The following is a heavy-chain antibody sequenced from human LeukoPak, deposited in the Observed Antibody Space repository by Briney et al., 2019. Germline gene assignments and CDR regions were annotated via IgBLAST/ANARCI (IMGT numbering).Heavy chain of an antibody. CDR3: ARDGPAAAHDY. Sequence: ASVTVSCKASGGTFSSYAISWVRQAPGQGLEWMGGIIPIFGTANYAQKFQGRVTITADESTSTAYMELSSLRSEDTAVYYCARDGPAAAHDYWGQGTLVTASS. J-gene: IGHJ4*02. V-gene: IGHV1-69*13. CDR1: GGTFSSYA. CDR2: IIPIFGTA. D-gene: IGHD6-13*01.